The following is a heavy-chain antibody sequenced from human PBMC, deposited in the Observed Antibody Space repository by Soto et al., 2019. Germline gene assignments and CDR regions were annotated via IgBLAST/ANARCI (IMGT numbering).Heavy chain of an antibody. CDR1: GGTFSSYA. CDR2: IIPIFGTA. J-gene: IGHJ4*02. V-gene: IGHV1-69*13. Sequence: SVKVSCKASGGTFSSYAISWVRQAPGQGLEWMGGIIPIFGTANYAQKFQGRVTITADESTSTAYMELSSLRSEDTAVYYCARALVTTKTGPGPCDYWGQGTLVSVSS. D-gene: IGHD4-17*01. CDR3: ARALVTTKTGPGPCDY.